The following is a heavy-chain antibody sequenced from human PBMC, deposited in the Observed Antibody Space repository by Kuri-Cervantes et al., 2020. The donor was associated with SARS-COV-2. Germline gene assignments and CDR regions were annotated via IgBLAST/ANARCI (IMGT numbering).Heavy chain of an antibody. Sequence: ESLKISCSVSEGSMRAHYYSWIRQTAAMGLEWIGRVYISGSTNYNPSLKGRVTMSVDTSKSQFSLELTSVTAADTAVYYCARAAYSSTWYINHFDPWGPGTLVPVSS. CDR3: ARAAYSSTWYINHFDP. V-gene: IGHV4-4*07. J-gene: IGHJ5*01. CDR2: VYISGST. D-gene: IGHD6-13*01. CDR1: EGSMRAHY.